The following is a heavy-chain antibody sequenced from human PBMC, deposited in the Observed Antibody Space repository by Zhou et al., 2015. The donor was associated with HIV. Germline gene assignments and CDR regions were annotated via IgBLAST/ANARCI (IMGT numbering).Heavy chain of an antibody. J-gene: IGHJ4*02. CDR2: IIPVLDRV. D-gene: IGHD1-26*01. V-gene: IGHV1-69*01. Sequence: QAQLVQSGADVKKPGSSVKISCQTSVDSFVSYAVSWVRLSPGQGLEWMGAIIPVLDRVHYAQKFQARVTITADESTSTAYMELSSLRSEDTAVYYCARDVGGSYSRSPHYDYWGQGTLVTVSS. CDR1: VDSFVSYA. CDR3: ARDVGGSYSRSPHYDY.